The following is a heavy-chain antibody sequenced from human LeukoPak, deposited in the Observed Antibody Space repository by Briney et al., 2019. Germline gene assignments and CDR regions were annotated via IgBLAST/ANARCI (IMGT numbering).Heavy chain of an antibody. J-gene: IGHJ6*02. Sequence: GGSLRLSCAASGFTFSSYAMTWVRQAPGKGLEWVSAISGSGGSTYNADSVKGRFTISRDNSKNMLYLQMNSLRVEDTAVYYCAKDQGCTPSCSMGYYYDHGMDVWGQGTTVTVSS. CDR2: ISGSGGST. V-gene: IGHV3-23*01. CDR1: GFTFSSYA. CDR3: AKDQGCTPSCSMGYYYDHGMDV. D-gene: IGHD2-2*01.